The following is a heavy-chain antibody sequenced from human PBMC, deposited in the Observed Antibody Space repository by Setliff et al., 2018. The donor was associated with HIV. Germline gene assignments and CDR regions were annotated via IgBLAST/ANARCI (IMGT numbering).Heavy chain of an antibody. D-gene: IGHD3-3*01. CDR1: GYTFTSYD. J-gene: IGHJ4*02. CDR3: ARGRKQPITIFGVVSRNVAHYFDY. Sequence: ASVKVSCKASGYTFTSYDINWVRQATGQGLEWMGWMNPNSGNTGYAQKFQGRVTMTRNTSISTAYMELSSLRSGDTAVYYCARGRKQPITIFGVVSRNVAHYFDYWGQGTLVTVSS. V-gene: IGHV1-8*02. CDR2: MNPNSGNT.